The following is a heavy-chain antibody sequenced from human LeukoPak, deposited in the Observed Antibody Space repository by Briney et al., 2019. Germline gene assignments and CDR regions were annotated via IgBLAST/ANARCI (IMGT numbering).Heavy chain of an antibody. D-gene: IGHD1-26*01. CDR1: GFTFSSYS. CDR2: ISSSSSTI. Sequence: GGSLRLSCAASGFTFSSYSMNWVRQAPGKGLEWGSYISSSSSTIYYADSVKGRFTISRDNAKNSLYLQMNSLRAEDTAVYYCARGEWELLGRLVDIWGQGTMVTVSS. V-gene: IGHV3-48*01. J-gene: IGHJ3*02. CDR3: ARGEWELLGRLVDI.